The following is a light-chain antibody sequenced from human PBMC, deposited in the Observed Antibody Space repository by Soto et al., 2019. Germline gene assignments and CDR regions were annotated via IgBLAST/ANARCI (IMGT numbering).Light chain of an antibody. V-gene: IGKV3-11*01. CDR2: DAS. CDR1: QSVSSSY. J-gene: IGKJ5*01. CDR3: QQRNVWPPIT. Sequence: VFTRSPVTLSLSPGERATLSCRASQSVSSSYLAWYQQKPGQAPRLVIFDASNRANGVPARFGGSVSGTDFTLTLHSLEPEDFAVYYCQQRNVWPPITFGQGTRLEIK.